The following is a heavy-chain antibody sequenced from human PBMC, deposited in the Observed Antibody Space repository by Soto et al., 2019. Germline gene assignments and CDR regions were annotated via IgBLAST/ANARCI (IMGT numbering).Heavy chain of an antibody. CDR2: ISGSGRYT. V-gene: IGHV3-23*01. CDR1: GFTFDSCV. Sequence: GVSLRLSCSASGFTFDSCVMNWVRQAPGKGLEWLSLISGSGRYTDYADSVKGRFTISRDNSKNTLYLQMNSLGVEDTAGYYCAKDPLSESMHPVYVMDCWCQGSTVTVSS. J-gene: IGHJ6*02. D-gene: IGHD2-21*01. CDR3: AKDPLSESMHPVYVMDC.